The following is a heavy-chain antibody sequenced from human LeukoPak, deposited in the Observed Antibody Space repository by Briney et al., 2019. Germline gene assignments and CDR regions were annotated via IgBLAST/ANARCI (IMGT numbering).Heavy chain of an antibody. D-gene: IGHD3-22*01. CDR2: IYYSGST. V-gene: IGHV4-59*01. CDR3: AENSGYYLSGFDY. Sequence: SETLSLTCTVSGGSISSYYWSWIRQPPGKGLEWIGYIYYSGSTNYNPSLKSRVTISVDTSKNQFSLKLSSVTAADTAVYYCAENSGYYLSGFDYWGQGTLVTVSS. J-gene: IGHJ4*02. CDR1: GGSISSYY.